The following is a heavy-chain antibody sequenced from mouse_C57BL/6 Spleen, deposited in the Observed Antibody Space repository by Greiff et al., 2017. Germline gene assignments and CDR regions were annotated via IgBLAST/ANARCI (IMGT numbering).Heavy chain of an antibody. Sequence: DVKLVESGPGLVKPSQSLSLTCSVTGYSITSGYYWNWIRQFPGNKLEWMGYISYDGSNNYNPSLKNRISITRDTSKNQFFLKLNSVTTEDTATYYCASGGNYVGWYFDVWGTGTTVTVSS. V-gene: IGHV3-6*01. CDR1: GYSITSGYY. CDR2: ISYDGSN. J-gene: IGHJ1*03. D-gene: IGHD2-1*01. CDR3: ASGGNYVGWYFDV.